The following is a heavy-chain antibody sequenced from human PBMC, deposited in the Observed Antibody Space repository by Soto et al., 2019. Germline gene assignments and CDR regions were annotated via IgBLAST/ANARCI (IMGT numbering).Heavy chain of an antibody. CDR2: IYPGDSDT. D-gene: IGHD2-2*01. J-gene: IGHJ4*02. V-gene: IGHV5-51*01. CDR1: RYSFTDYW. Sequence: GESLKISCKAFRYSFTDYWIGWVRQMPGKGPEWMGFIYPGDSDTRYSPSFQGQVTISADKSISTAYLQWSSLKASDSAIYFCASHTNSWYYFDDWGQGTVVTVSA. CDR3: ASHTNSWYYFDD.